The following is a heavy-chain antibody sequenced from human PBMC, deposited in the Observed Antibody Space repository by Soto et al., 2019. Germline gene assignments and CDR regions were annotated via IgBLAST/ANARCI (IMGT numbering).Heavy chain of an antibody. D-gene: IGHD3-22*01. Sequence: SLSATLAASGFTIKRYAVSWGRQAPGKGLEWVSAISGSGGSTYYADSVKGRFTISRDNSKNTLYLQMNSLRAEDTAVYYCAKDGTDDSNYFDYWGQGILVTVSS. J-gene: IGHJ4*02. V-gene: IGHV3-23*01. CDR3: AKDGTDDSNYFDY. CDR1: GFTIKRYA. CDR2: ISGSGGST.